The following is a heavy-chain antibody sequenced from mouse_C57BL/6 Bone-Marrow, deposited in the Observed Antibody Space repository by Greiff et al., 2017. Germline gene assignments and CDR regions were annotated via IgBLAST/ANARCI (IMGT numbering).Heavy chain of an antibody. J-gene: IGHJ2*01. CDR2: IDPSDSYT. CDR1: GYTFTSYW. CDR3: ARRDYGLYFDY. Sequence: QVQLQQPGAELVKPGASVKLSCKASGYTFTSYWMQWVKQRPGQGLEWIGEIDPSDSYTNSNQKFKGKATLTVDPSSSTAYRQLSSLTSEDSAVYYCARRDYGLYFDYWGQGTTLTVSS. D-gene: IGHD1-1*01. V-gene: IGHV1-50*01.